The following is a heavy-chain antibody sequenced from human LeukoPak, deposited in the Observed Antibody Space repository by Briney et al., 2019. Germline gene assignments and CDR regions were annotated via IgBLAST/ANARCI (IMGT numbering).Heavy chain of an antibody. CDR3: ASDY. J-gene: IGHJ4*02. CDR2: ISSTSTT. CDR1: GFTFSSYT. Sequence: PGGSLRLSCAASGFTFSSYTMNWVRQAPGKGLEWVSHISSTSTTYYADSVKGRFTISRDNAKNSLYLQMNSLRAEDTAVYYCASDYWGQGTLVTVSS. V-gene: IGHV3-48*04.